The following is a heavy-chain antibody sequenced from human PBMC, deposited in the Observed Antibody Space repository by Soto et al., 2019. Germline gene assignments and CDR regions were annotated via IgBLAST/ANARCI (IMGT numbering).Heavy chain of an antibody. CDR1: GFTLSPYS. CDR2: ISSGSIYM. D-gene: IGHD3-22*01. V-gene: IGHV3-21*01. CDR3: VRDRVEGYYDSSGYSL. J-gene: IGHJ4*02. Sequence: KPGGSLRLSCEASGFTLSPYSMNWVRQTPGKGLEWVSSISSGSIYMFYRDSVKGRFTVSRDNSKNSLYLQMNSLTAEDTAVYYCVRDRVEGYYDSSGYSLWGQGTLVTVSS.